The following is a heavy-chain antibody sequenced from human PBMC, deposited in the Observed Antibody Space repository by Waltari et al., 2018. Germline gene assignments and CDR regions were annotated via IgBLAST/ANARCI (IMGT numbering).Heavy chain of an antibody. CDR1: GGSISSYY. CDR2: IYSSGST. D-gene: IGHD6-13*01. J-gene: IGHJ6*03. V-gene: IGHV4-59*01. CDR3: ARGLRQQLVSYYYYYMDV. Sequence: QVQLQESGPGLVKPSETLSLTCTVSGGSISSYYWSWLRQPPGKGLEWIGYIYSSGSTNDNPSLKSRVTISVDTSKNQFSLKLSSVTAADTAVYYCARGLRQQLVSYYYYYMDVWGKGTTVTISS.